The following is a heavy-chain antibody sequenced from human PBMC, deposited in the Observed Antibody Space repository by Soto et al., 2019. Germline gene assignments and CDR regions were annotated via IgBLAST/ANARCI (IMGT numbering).Heavy chain of an antibody. J-gene: IGHJ4*02. CDR1: GFTFSDYW. CDR3: ASSMGRGGNDY. CDR2: IKTDGSEK. D-gene: IGHD3-10*01. V-gene: IGHV3-7*05. Sequence: EVQLVESGGGLVQPGGSLRLSCAASGFTFSDYWMRWVRQAPGKGLECVANIKTDGSEKYYVDHVKGRFTISRDNAKNSLYLQMNSLRAEDTAVYYCASSMGRGGNDYWGQGTLVAVSS.